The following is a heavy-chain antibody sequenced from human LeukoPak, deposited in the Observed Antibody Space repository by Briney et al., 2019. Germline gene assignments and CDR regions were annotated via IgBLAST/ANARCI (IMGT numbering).Heavy chain of an antibody. Sequence: GRSLRLSCAASGFTFSSYALHWVRQAPVKGLEWVAIIPYDGSNKYYADSVKGRFTISRDNAKNSLYLQINSLRAEDTAVYYCARSSYSSSSSVWGQGTMVTVSS. D-gene: IGHD6-6*01. J-gene: IGHJ3*01. V-gene: IGHV3-30-3*01. CDR2: IPYDGSNK. CDR3: ARSSYSSSSSV. CDR1: GFTFSSYA.